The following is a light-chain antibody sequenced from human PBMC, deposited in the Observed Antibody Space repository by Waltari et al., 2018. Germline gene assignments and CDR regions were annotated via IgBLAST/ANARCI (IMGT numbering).Light chain of an antibody. Sequence: LTQSTSRLFATLGDRVTINCRASDGVSTWLAWYQQKPGKAPKLLIYRASSLEGEVPSRFTGSGYGTEFTLTINNLQPEDFATYFCQQYASTSLTFGGGTEVEI. CDR3: QQYASTSLT. CDR2: RAS. J-gene: IGKJ4*01. CDR1: DGVSTW. V-gene: IGKV1-5*03.